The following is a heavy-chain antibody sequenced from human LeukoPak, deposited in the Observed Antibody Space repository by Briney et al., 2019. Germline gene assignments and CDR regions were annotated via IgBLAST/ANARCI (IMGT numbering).Heavy chain of an antibody. D-gene: IGHD6-13*01. Sequence: SETLSLTCTVSGDSISSSTDYWVWIRQPPGKGLEWIGSIFYSGRTFYNASLKSRVTISVDTSKNQFSLKLSSVTAADTAVYYCARRGAAWNFDYWGQGTLVTVSS. J-gene: IGHJ4*02. CDR3: ARRGAAWNFDY. CDR1: GDSISSSTDY. CDR2: IFYSGRT. V-gene: IGHV4-39*01.